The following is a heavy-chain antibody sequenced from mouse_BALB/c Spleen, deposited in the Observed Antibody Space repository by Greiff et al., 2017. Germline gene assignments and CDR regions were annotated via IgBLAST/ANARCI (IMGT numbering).Heavy chain of an antibody. CDR2: IWAGGST. V-gene: IGHV2-9*02. J-gene: IGHJ4*01. CDR3: AKYYGSSYGAMDY. CDR1: GFSLTSYG. Sequence: VQLQQSGPGLVAPSQSLSITCTVSGFSLTSYGVHWVRQPPGKGLEWLGVIWAGGSTNYNSALMSRLSISKDNSKSQVFLKMNSLQTDDTAMYYCAKYYGSSYGAMDYWGQGTSVTVSS. D-gene: IGHD1-1*01.